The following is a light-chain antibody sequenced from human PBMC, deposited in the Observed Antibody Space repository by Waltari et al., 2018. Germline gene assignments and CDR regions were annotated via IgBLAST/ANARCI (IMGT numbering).Light chain of an antibody. CDR3: QQSYT. V-gene: IGKV1-39*01. Sequence: DIQMTQSPSSLSASVGEKVTITYRASQSISEYLNWYQQKPGKAPKLLIYGASSLQSGVPSRFSGSGSGTDFTLSITSLQPEDSATYYCQQSYTFGGRTKVEIK. CDR2: GAS. J-gene: IGKJ4*01. CDR1: QSISEY.